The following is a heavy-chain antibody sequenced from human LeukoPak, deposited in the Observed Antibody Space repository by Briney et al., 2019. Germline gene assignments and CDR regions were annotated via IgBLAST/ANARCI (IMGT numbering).Heavy chain of an antibody. J-gene: IGHJ4*02. Sequence: GASVEVSCKASGYTFTHYAMNWVRQAPGQALEWMGWLNPSTGTPTYAQGFTGRFVFSLDTSVSTAYLQINSLKAEDTAIYYCARGAVAGYFDSWGQGTLVTVSS. D-gene: IGHD6-19*01. CDR1: GYTFTHYA. V-gene: IGHV7-4-1*02. CDR3: ARGAVAGYFDS. CDR2: LNPSTGTP.